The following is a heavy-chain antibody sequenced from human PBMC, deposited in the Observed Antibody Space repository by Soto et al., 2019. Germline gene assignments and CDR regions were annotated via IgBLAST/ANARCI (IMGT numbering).Heavy chain of an antibody. Sequence: EVQLLESGGGLVQPGGSLRLSCAASGFTFSSYAMSWVRQAPGKGLEWVSAISGSGGSTYYADSVKGRFTISRDNSKNTLYLQMNSLRAEDTAVYYCAKDQIDRRTYYYYRDVWGKGATVTVSS. J-gene: IGHJ6*03. V-gene: IGHV3-23*01. CDR3: AKDQIDRRTYYYYRDV. CDR1: GFTFSSYA. CDR2: ISGSGGST.